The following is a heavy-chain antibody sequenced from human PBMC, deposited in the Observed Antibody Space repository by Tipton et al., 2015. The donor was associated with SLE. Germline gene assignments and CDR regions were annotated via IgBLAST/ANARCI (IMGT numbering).Heavy chain of an antibody. D-gene: IGHD3-10*01. J-gene: IGHJ4*02. CDR1: GGSFSGYY. CDR3: ARSSYMVRGSHFDY. V-gene: IGHV4-34*01. Sequence: TLSLTCAVYGGSFSGYYWSWIRQPPGKGLEWIGEINHSGSTNYNPSLKSRVTISADTSKNQFSLKLSSVTAADTAVYYCARSSYMVRGSHFDYWGQGTLVTVSS. CDR2: INHSGST.